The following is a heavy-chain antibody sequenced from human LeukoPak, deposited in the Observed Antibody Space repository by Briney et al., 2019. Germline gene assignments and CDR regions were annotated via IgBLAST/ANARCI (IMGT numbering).Heavy chain of an antibody. CDR1: GFTFSSYS. Sequence: GGSLRLSCAASGFTFSSYSMNWVRQAPGKGLEWVSSISSSSSYIYYADSVKGRFTISTDNAKTSLYLQMNSLRAEDTAVYYCATRGSPEYQLLPDYWGQGTLVTVSS. CDR2: ISSSSSYI. CDR3: ATRGSPEYQLLPDY. V-gene: IGHV3-21*01. D-gene: IGHD2-2*01. J-gene: IGHJ4*02.